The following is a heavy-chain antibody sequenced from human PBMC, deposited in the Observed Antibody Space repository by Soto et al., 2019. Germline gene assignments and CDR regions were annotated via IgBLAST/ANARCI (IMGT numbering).Heavy chain of an antibody. Sequence: SQTLSLTCAISGDSVSSNSAAWNWIRQSPSRGLEWLGRTYYRSKWYNDYAVSVKSRITINPDTSKNQFSLQLNSVTPEDTAVYYCARGGGSHYDILTGYYKGVWFDPWSQGTLVTVSS. D-gene: IGHD3-9*01. CDR1: GDSVSSNSAA. V-gene: IGHV6-1*01. J-gene: IGHJ5*02. CDR3: ARGGGSHYDILTGYYKGVWFDP. CDR2: TYYRSKWYN.